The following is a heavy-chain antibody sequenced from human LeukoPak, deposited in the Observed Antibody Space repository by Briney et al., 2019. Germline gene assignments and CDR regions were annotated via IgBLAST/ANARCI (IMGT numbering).Heavy chain of an antibody. J-gene: IGHJ4*02. Sequence: GGSLRLSCAASGFTFSNYAMTWVRQAPGKGLEWVSSTSGTGGTTVYADSVKGRFTISRDNSKNTLYLQMNSLRAEDTAVYYCARGRYCGSSNSYLYFYFDSWGQGTLVTVSS. CDR1: GFTFSNYA. V-gene: IGHV3-23*01. D-gene: IGHD2-2*01. CDR2: TSGTGGTT. CDR3: ARGRYCGSSNSYLYFYFDS.